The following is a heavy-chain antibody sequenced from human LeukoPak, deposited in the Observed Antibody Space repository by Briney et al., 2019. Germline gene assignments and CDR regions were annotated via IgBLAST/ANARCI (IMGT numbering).Heavy chain of an antibody. Sequence: PLETLSLTCAVYGGSFSGYYCSWIRQLPGKGLEWIGEINHSGSTNYNPSLKSRVTISVDTSKNQFSLKLSSVTAADTAVYYCARDYGDYAFDYWGQGTLVTVSS. J-gene: IGHJ4*02. D-gene: IGHD4-17*01. V-gene: IGHV4-34*01. CDR1: GGSFSGYY. CDR3: ARDYGDYAFDY. CDR2: INHSGST.